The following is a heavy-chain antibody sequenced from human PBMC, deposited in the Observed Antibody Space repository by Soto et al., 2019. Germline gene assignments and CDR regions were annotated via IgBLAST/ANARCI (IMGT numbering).Heavy chain of an antibody. CDR3: ARDYGPGSYIARWAFDI. CDR1: GGSISSGGYY. D-gene: IGHD3-10*01. CDR2: IYYSGST. J-gene: IGHJ3*02. V-gene: IGHV4-31*03. Sequence: SETPSLTCTVSGGSISSGGYYWSWIRQHPGKGLEWIGYIYYSGSTYYNPSLKSRVTISVDTSKNQFSLKLSSVTAADTAVYYCARDYGPGSYIARWAFDIWGQGTMVTVSS.